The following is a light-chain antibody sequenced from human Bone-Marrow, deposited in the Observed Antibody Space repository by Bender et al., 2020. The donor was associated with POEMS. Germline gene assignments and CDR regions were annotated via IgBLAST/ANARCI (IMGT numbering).Light chain of an antibody. V-gene: IGLV2-14*01. CDR2: DGS. Sequence: QSALTQPASVSGSPGQSITISCTGTTSDIGAYNYVSWYQQHPGKAPKLMIYDGSNRPSGVSNRFFGSKSGNTASLTISGLQAEDEANYYCSSYTSSSTVVFGGGTKLTVL. CDR3: SSYTSSSTVV. CDR1: TSDIGAYNY. J-gene: IGLJ2*01.